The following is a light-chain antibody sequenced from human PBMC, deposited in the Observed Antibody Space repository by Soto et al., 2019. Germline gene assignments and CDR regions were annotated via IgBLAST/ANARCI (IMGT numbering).Light chain of an antibody. V-gene: IGLV2-8*01. Sequence: QSVLTQPPSASGSPVQSVTISCTGTSSDVGGYNYVSWYQQHPGKAPKLMIYEVSKRPSGVPDRFSGSKSGNTASLTVSGLQAEDEADYYCSSYAGSNNLDVFGTGTKVTVL. CDR1: SSDVGGYNY. J-gene: IGLJ1*01. CDR2: EVS. CDR3: SSYAGSNNLDV.